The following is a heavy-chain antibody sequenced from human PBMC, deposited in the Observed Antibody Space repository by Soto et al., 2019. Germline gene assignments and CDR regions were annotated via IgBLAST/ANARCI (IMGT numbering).Heavy chain of an antibody. J-gene: IGHJ4*02. CDR1: GESISSSSYY. V-gene: IGHV4-39*01. D-gene: IGHD2-21*02. CDR3: ARQRTTVVTQAYFDH. CDR2: IYYGGRT. Sequence: SETLSLTCIVSGESISSSSYYWGWIRQPPGKGLEWIGSIYYGGRTYYNPSFKSRVTISIDTSKNQFSLKLSSVTATDTAVYYCARQRTTVVTQAYFDHWGQGALVTVSS.